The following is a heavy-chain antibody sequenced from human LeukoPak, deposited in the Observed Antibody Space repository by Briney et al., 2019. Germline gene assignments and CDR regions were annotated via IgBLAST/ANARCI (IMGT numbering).Heavy chain of an antibody. CDR2: ISSSSSTI. Sequence: GGSLRLSCATSGFTFSSYEMNWVRQAPGKGLEWVSYISSSSSTIYYADSVKGRFTISRDNAKNSLYLQMNSLRDEDTAVYYCARDMSDYGDYVQGCWGQGTLVTVSS. J-gene: IGHJ4*02. CDR1: GFTFSSYE. D-gene: IGHD4-17*01. CDR3: ARDMSDYGDYVQGC. V-gene: IGHV3-48*02.